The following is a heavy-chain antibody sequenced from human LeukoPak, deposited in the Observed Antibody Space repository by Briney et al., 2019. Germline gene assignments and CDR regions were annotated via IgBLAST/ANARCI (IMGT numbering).Heavy chain of an antibody. V-gene: IGHV4-59*01. Sequence: SETLSLTCTVSGGSSSTYYWSWIRQPPGKGLEWIGYISYSGSTNYHPSLKSRVTISVDTSKNQFSLKLNSVTAADTAVYYCARYTWGSYPTFEDYWGQGSLVTVSS. D-gene: IGHD3-16*02. J-gene: IGHJ4*02. CDR3: ARYTWGSYPTFEDY. CDR2: ISYSGST. CDR1: GGSSSTYY.